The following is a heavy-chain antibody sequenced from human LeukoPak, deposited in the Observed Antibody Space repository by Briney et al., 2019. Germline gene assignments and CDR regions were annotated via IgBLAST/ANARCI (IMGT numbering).Heavy chain of an antibody. CDR2: INSDGGDT. D-gene: IGHD3-22*01. CDR1: GFTFSSYW. J-gene: IGHJ4*02. V-gene: IGHV3-74*01. CDR3: ARDLRYYYDSSGYPDY. Sequence: GGSLRLSCAASGFTFSSYWMHWVRQAPGKGLVWASRINSDGGDTSYADSVKGRFTISRDNAKNTLYLQISSLRAEDTALYYCARDLRYYYDSSGYPDYWGQGTLVTVSS.